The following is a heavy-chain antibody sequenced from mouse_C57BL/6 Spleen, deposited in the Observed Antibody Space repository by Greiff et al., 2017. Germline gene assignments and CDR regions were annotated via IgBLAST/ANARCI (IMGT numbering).Heavy chain of an antibody. CDR1: GFNIKDDY. CDR2: IDPENGDT. J-gene: IGHJ2*01. D-gene: IGHD1-1*01. V-gene: IGHV14-4*01. CDR3: TTGFTVEASDY. Sequence: VQLQQSGAELVRPGASVKLSCTASGFNIKDDYMHWVKQRPEQGLEWIGWIDPENGDTEYASKFQGKATITADTSSNTAYLQLSSLTSEDTAVYYCTTGFTVEASDYWGQGTTLTVSS.